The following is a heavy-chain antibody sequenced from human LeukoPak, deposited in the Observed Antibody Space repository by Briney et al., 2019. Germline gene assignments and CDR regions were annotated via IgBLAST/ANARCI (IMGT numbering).Heavy chain of an antibody. V-gene: IGHV1-2*02. CDR2: IIPNTGGT. Sequence: GASVKVSCKASGYTFTGNSVHWVRQAPGQGLEWVGWIIPNTGGTKYAQKFQGRVTMTRDTSISTVYMELSSLRFDETAIYYCAREMASGGGSFDYWGQGTLVTVSS. J-gene: IGHJ4*02. CDR1: GYTFTGNS. D-gene: IGHD4-23*01. CDR3: AREMASGGGSFDY.